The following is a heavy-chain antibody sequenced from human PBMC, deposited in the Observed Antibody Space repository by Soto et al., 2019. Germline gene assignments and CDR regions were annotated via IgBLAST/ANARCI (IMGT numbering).Heavy chain of an antibody. V-gene: IGHV1-18*01. D-gene: IGHD1-26*01. CDR1: GYTFRNYG. Sequence: QVQLVQSGSEVKKPGASVRVTCKASGYTFRNYGISWVREAPGQGLEWMGWVSAYNRNSNYAQKFEDRVVMTADTAARSACLELRGLRTDDTAIYYCARDIQWEALLYWGQGTLVTVSS. CDR3: ARDIQWEALLY. CDR2: VSAYNRNS. J-gene: IGHJ4*02.